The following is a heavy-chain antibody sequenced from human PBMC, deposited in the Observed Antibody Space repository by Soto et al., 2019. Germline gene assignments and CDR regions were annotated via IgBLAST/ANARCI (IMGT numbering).Heavy chain of an antibody. D-gene: IGHD4-17*01. J-gene: IGHJ5*02. CDR1: GGSFSGYY. V-gene: IGHV4-34*01. Sequence: SETLSLTCAVYGGSFSGYYWSWIRQPPGKGLEWIGEINHSGSTNYNPSLKSRVTISVDTSKNQFSLKLSSVTAADTAVYYCARAATVTTSGSWFDPWGQGTLVTVSS. CDR2: INHSGST. CDR3: ARAATVTTSGSWFDP.